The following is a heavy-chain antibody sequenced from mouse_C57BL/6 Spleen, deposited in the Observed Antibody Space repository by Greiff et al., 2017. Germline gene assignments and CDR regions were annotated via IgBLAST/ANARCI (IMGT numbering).Heavy chain of an antibody. Sequence: EVQLQESGPGLVKPSQSLSLTCSVTGYSITSGYYWNWIRQFPGNKLEWMGYISYDGSNNYNPSLKNRISITRDTSKNQFFLKLNSVTTEDTATYYCARGDWAMDYWCQGTSVTVSS. J-gene: IGHJ4*01. V-gene: IGHV3-6*01. CDR2: ISYDGSN. D-gene: IGHD3-3*01. CDR3: ARGDWAMDY. CDR1: GYSITSGYY.